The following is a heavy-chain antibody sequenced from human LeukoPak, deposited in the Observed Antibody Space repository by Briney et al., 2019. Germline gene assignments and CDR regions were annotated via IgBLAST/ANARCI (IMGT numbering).Heavy chain of an antibody. D-gene: IGHD6-13*01. CDR3: ARLAAAGNAFDI. J-gene: IGHJ3*02. CDR1: GFTFSSYW. Sequence: GGSLRLSCAASGFTFSSYWMHWVRQAPGKGLEWVSGINWNGGSTGYADSVKGRFTISRDNAKNSLYLQMNSLRAEDTALYYCARLAAAGNAFDIWGQGTMVTVSS. CDR2: INWNGGST. V-gene: IGHV3-20*04.